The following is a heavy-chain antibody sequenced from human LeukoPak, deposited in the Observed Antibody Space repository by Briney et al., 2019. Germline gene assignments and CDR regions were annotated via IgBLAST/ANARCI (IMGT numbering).Heavy chain of an antibody. CDR2: VARNGDAT. CDR1: GFTLTIYS. V-gene: IGHV3-23*01. Sequence: GGSVRLSCAASGFTLTIYSMGWARHPPGKGRGWVSSVARNGDATQYTASVKGRFILSRGNSKSALYLQMNSLRDEYTAVYYRAKTYHYGTRVYADVLDMWGHGTMVALSS. D-gene: IGHD3-10*01. CDR3: AKTYHYGTRVYADVLDM. J-gene: IGHJ3*02.